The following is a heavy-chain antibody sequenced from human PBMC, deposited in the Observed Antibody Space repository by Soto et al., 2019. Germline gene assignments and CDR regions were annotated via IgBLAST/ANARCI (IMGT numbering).Heavy chain of an antibody. CDR2: ISSGGSGT. Sequence: PGGSLRLSCSASGFPFNLYAMHWVRQAPGKGLQYVSAISSGGSGTYYADSVKGRFTISRDNSKNTLYLQMSSLRTEDTAVYYCVKGSGSYYKYNWFDPWGQGTLVTVSS. CDR1: GFPFNLYA. CDR3: VKGSGSYYKYNWFDP. J-gene: IGHJ5*02. V-gene: IGHV3-64D*06. D-gene: IGHD3-10*01.